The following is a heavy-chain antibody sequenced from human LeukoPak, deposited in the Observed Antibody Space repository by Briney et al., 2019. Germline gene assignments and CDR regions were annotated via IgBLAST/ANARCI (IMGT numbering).Heavy chain of an antibody. J-gene: IGHJ3*02. CDR3: AKDGGSLGLAAFDI. CDR2: ISYDGSNK. D-gene: IGHD3-16*01. Sequence: GGSLRLSCAASGFTFSSYGMHWVCQAPGKGLEWVAVISYDGSNKYYADSVKGRFTISRDNSKNTLYLQMNSLRAEDTAVYYCAKDGGSLGLAAFDIWGQGTMVTVSS. V-gene: IGHV3-30*18. CDR1: GFTFSSYG.